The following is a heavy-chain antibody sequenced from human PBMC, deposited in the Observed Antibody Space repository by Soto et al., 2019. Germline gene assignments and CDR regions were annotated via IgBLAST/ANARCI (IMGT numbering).Heavy chain of an antibody. V-gene: IGHV3-33*01. Sequence: GGSLRLSCAASGFTFRTYGMHWVRQAPGKGLEWVAVIWSDGSNTYYGDSVKGRFTISRDNSMNTLHLEMNSLRAEDTAVYYCARDPMNSGDYFHHYSGMDDWGRGTTVTVSS. CDR1: GFTFRTYG. J-gene: IGHJ6*02. CDR3: ARDPMNSGDYFHHYSGMDD. CDR2: IWSDGSNT. D-gene: IGHD4-17*01.